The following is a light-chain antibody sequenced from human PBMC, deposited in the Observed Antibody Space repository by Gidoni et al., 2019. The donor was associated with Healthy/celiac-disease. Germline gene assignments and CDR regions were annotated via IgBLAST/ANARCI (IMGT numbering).Light chain of an antibody. CDR3: QQYGSSPWT. V-gene: IGKV3-20*01. Sequence: CRASQTISSTYLAWYQQKPGQAPRLLIYGASSRATGIPGRFSGSGSGTDFTLTISRLEPDDFAVYYCQQYGSSPWTFGQGTKVEFK. CDR1: QTISSTY. CDR2: GAS. J-gene: IGKJ1*01.